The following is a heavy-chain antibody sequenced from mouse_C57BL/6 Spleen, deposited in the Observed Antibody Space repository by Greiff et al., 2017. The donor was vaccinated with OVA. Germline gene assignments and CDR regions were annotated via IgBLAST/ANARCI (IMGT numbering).Heavy chain of an antibody. V-gene: IGHV1-26*01. D-gene: IGHD1-1*01. CDR2: INPNNGGT. Sequence: EVKLQESGPELVKPGASVKISCKASGYTFTDYYMNWVKQSHGKSLEWIGDINPNNGGTSYNQKFKGKATLTVDKSSSTAYMELRSLTSEDSAVYYCARLLLRFLDYWGQGTTLTVSS. J-gene: IGHJ2*01. CDR1: GYTFTDYY. CDR3: ARLLLRFLDY.